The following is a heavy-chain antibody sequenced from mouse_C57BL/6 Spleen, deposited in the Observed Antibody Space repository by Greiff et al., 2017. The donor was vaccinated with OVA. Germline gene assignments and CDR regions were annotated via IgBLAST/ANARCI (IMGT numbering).Heavy chain of an antibody. Sequence: EVKLEESGGGLVKPGGSLKLSCAASGFTFSDYGMHWVRQAPEKGLEWVAYISSGSSTIYYADTVKGRFTISRDNAKNTLFLQMTSLRSEDTAMYYCARDLLRSHFDYWGQGTTLTVSS. CDR1: GFTFSDYG. J-gene: IGHJ2*01. D-gene: IGHD1-1*01. CDR2: ISSGSSTI. V-gene: IGHV5-17*01. CDR3: ARDLLRSHFDY.